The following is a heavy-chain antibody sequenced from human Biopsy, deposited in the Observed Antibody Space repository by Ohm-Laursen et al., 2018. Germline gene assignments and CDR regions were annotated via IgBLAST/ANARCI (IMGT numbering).Heavy chain of an antibody. V-gene: IGHV1-8*01. CDR3: AIEGGTYSKPFDY. CDR2: MIPNSGKT. J-gene: IGHJ4*02. CDR1: ASSFISSD. D-gene: IGHD1-26*01. Sequence: SVSVSCKASASSFISSDTDWARLATGHGLGWKGWMIPNSGKTGYAQKFQGRVTMTTNTSVNTVYMELSSLTFEDPAVYYCAIEGGTYSKPFDYWGQGSQVNVSS.